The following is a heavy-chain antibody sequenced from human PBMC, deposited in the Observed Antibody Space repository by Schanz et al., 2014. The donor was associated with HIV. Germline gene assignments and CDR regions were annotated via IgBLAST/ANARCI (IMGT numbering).Heavy chain of an antibody. D-gene: IGHD3-22*01. Sequence: EVQLLESGGGLVQPGGSLRLSCAASGFTFSSHAMSWVRQAAGKGLEWVSSISGSGGRTYHADSVKGRFTISRDNSKNTVYLQMNSLRAEDTATYYCARGRGTYNSGYYDPPEFWGQGTLVTVSS. CDR2: ISGSGGRT. V-gene: IGHV3-23*01. CDR3: ARGRGTYNSGYYDPPEF. J-gene: IGHJ4*02. CDR1: GFTFSSHA.